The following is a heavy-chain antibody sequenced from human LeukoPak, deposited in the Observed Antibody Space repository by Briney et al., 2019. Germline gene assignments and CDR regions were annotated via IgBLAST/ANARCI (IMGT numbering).Heavy chain of an antibody. Sequence: GASVKVSCKASGYTFTGYYMHWVRQAPGQGLEWMGWINPNSGGTNYAQKFQGRVTMTRDTSISTAYMELSRLRSDDAAVYYCARATGLLWSDPLDYWGQGTLVTVSS. CDR3: ARATGLLWSDPLDY. J-gene: IGHJ4*02. CDR1: GYTFTGYY. V-gene: IGHV1-2*02. CDR2: INPNSGGT. D-gene: IGHD3-10*01.